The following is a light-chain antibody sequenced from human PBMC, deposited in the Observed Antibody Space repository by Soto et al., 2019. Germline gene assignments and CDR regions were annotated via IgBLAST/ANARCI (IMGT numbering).Light chain of an antibody. CDR3: QQYDSSPLT. CDR2: GAS. V-gene: IGKV3-20*01. J-gene: IGKJ4*01. CDR1: QSVSSSY. Sequence: EIVLTQSPGTLSLSPGERATLSCRASQSVSSSYLAWYQQKPGQAPRLLIYGASSRATGIPDRFSGSGSGTDFTFTISRLEPEDFAVYYCQQYDSSPLTFGGGTKVEIK.